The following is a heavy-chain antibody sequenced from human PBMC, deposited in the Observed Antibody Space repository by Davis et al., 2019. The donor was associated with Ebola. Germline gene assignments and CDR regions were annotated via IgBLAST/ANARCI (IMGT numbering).Heavy chain of an antibody. CDR1: LYTFISYD. CDR3: ARGHIAVAGTPDY. D-gene: IGHD6-19*01. J-gene: IGHJ4*02. V-gene: IGHV1-18*04. CDR2: ISAYNGNT. Sequence: SVHVSCMPSLYTFISYDISSVRQPPGHWLEWMGWISAYNGNTNYAQKLQGRVTMTTDTSTSTAYMELRSLRSDDTAVYYCARGHIAVAGTPDYWGQGTLVSVSS.